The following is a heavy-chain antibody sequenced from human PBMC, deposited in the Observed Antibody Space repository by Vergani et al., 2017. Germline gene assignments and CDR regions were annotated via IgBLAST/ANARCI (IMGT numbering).Heavy chain of an antibody. CDR1: GFTFNESW. Sequence: ELQLVESGGGLVQPGGSLRLSCAASGFTFNESWMHWARQVPGKGLVWVSGMNGDGDTISYADSVKGRFTISRDNAKNTLFLQMNSLRAEDTAVYYCARARKFRFGVVWENWFDPWGQGTLVTVSS. V-gene: IGHV3-74*02. J-gene: IGHJ5*02. CDR2: MNGDGDTI. CDR3: ARARKFRFGVVWENWFDP. D-gene: IGHD3-3*01.